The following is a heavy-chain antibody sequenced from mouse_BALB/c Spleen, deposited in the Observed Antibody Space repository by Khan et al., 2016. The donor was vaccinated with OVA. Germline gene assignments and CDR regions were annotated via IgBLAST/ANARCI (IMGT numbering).Heavy chain of an antibody. V-gene: IGHV2-2*02. CDR1: GFSLTSYG. CDR2: IWSGGST. D-gene: IGHD2-14*01. CDR3: ARIFIGTTDYAMDY. Sequence: LKESGPGLVQPSQSLSITCTVSGFSLTSYGVHWVRQSPGKGLEWLGVIWSGGSTDYNAAFISRLSISKDNSKSQVFFKMNSLQANDTAIYYCARIFIGTTDYAMDYWGQGTSVTVSS. J-gene: IGHJ4*01.